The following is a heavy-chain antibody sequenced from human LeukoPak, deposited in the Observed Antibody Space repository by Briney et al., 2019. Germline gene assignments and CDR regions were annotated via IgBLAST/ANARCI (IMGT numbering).Heavy chain of an antibody. CDR2: IYYDGSA. Sequence: SGTLSLTCAVSGGSISSSNWWCGVRQPPGKGLEWIGEIYYDGSANYNSSLKSRVTISVDKSKKQLSLEVNSVTAADTAVYFCAKHMEVAATFDVWGQGILVTVSS. CDR3: AKHMEVAATFDV. J-gene: IGHJ4*02. CDR1: GGSISSSNW. V-gene: IGHV4-4*02. D-gene: IGHD6-19*01.